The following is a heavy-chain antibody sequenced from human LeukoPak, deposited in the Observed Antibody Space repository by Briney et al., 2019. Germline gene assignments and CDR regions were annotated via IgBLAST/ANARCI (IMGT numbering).Heavy chain of an antibody. Sequence: TSETLPLTCTVSGGSISSSSYYWGWIRQPPGKGLEWIGSIYYSGSTYYNPSLKSRVTISVDTSKNQFSLKLSSVTAADTAVYYCARARAGEYDYVWGSYRYTEGNYFDYWGQGTLVTVSS. J-gene: IGHJ4*02. CDR1: GGSISSSSYY. V-gene: IGHV4-39*01. CDR3: ARARAGEYDYVWGSYRYTEGNYFDY. CDR2: IYYSGST. D-gene: IGHD3-16*02.